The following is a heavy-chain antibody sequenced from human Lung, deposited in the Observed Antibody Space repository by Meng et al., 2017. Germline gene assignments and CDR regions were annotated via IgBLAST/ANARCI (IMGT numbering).Heavy chain of an antibody. CDR1: GRIVSDYY. CDR2: IYHSGST. V-gene: IGHV4-34*01. J-gene: IGHJ4*02. Sequence: QVHDGQSGQGSLSLSATRSCTLVSAGRIVSDYYWSWIRQPPGKGLEWIGYIYHSGSTKYNPSLESRATISVDTSKNNLSLKLSSVTAADSAVYYCARGTSTMADDFDYWGQGTLVTVSS. CDR3: ARGTSTMADDFDY. D-gene: IGHD5-24*01.